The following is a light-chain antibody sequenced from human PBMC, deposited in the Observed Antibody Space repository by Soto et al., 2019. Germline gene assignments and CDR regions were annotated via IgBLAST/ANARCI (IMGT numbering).Light chain of an antibody. J-gene: IGKJ1*01. CDR3: QQYHIWPPWT. V-gene: IGKV3-15*01. Sequence: EIVLTQSPGTLSLSPGERATLSCRASQTVSSSFLAWYQQTPGQAPRLLIYAASSRATGIPARFTGSGSGTEFTLTISSLQSEDFALYYCQQYHIWPPWTSGQGTKVDNK. CDR1: QTVSSS. CDR2: AAS.